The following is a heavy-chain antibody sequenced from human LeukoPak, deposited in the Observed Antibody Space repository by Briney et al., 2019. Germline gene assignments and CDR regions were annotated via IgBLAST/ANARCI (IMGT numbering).Heavy chain of an antibody. Sequence: GGTLRLSCAASGFTFSSHGMNWVRQAPGKGLEWVSGISPSGGITYYTDPVKGRFTISRDNSKNTVSLRMNSLRGEDTAVYYCARTRGSHISMAYLDYWGQGTLVTVSS. CDR1: GFTFSSHG. V-gene: IGHV3-23*01. CDR2: ISPSGGIT. CDR3: ARTRGSHISMAYLDY. D-gene: IGHD2/OR15-2a*01. J-gene: IGHJ4*02.